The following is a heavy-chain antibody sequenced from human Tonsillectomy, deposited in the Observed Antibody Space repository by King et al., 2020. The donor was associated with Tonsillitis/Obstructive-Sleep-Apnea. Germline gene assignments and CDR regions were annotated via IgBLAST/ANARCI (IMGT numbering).Heavy chain of an antibody. V-gene: IGHV3-23*04. CDR1: GFTFSSYA. D-gene: IGHD2-2*01. CDR3: GRSTSRRGDAFDI. Sequence: VQLVESGGGLVQPGGSLRLSCAASGFTFSSYAMSWVRQAPGKGLEWVSAISGSGGSTYYADSVKGRFTISRDNSKNTLYLQMNSLRAEDTAVYYCGRSTSRRGDAFDIWGQGTMVTVSS. CDR2: ISGSGGST. J-gene: IGHJ3*02.